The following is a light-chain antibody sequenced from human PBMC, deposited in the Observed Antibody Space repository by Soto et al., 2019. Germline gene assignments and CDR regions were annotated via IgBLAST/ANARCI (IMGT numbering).Light chain of an antibody. CDR1: SSDVGGYKY. V-gene: IGLV2-14*01. Sequence: QAVLTQPASVSGSPGQSIAISCIGTSSDVGGYKYVSWYQQHPGKAPKLMIYDVSNRPSGVSDRFSGSKSGNTASLTISGLQAEDEADYYCTSYTSSSTDVFGTGTKVTVL. J-gene: IGLJ1*01. CDR2: DVS. CDR3: TSYTSSSTDV.